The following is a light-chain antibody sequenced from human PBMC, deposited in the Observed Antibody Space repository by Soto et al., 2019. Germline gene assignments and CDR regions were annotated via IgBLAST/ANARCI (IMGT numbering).Light chain of an antibody. CDR1: SSDVGGYNY. V-gene: IGLV2-14*01. J-gene: IGLJ2*01. Sequence: QSALTQPASVSGSPGQSITISCTGTSSDVGGYNYVSWYQQHPGKAPKLMIYDVSNRPSGVSNRFSGSKSGNTASLTISGLQAEDEADYYCSSYTSSSTYFVFGGGTKLTVL. CDR2: DVS. CDR3: SSYTSSSTYFV.